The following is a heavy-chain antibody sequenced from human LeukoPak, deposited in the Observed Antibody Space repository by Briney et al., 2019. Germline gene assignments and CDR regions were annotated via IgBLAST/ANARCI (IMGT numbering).Heavy chain of an antibody. J-gene: IGHJ6*03. D-gene: IGHD3-9*01. CDR3: ARGNDILTGSPPYYYYYMDV. Sequence: SETLSLTCTVSGGSISSYYWSWIRQPPGKGLEWIGYIYTSGSTNYNPSLKSRVTMSVDTSKNQFSLKLSSVTAADTAVYYCARGNDILTGSPPYYYYYMDVWGKGTTVTVSS. CDR1: GGSISSYY. CDR2: IYTSGST. V-gene: IGHV4-4*09.